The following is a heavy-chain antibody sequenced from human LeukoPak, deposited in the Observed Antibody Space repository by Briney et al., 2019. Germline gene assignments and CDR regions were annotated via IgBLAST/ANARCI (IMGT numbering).Heavy chain of an antibody. D-gene: IGHD6-19*01. V-gene: IGHV4-39*07. Sequence: SETLSLTCSVSSGSISSPLHYWGWIRQPPGKGLEWIGSIFYTGSTYYNPSLKSRVTISLDTSKNQFSLKLSSVTAADTAVYYCARLLGSGWYYFDYWGQGTLVTVSS. CDR1: SGSISSPLHY. CDR2: IFYTGST. CDR3: ARLLGSGWYYFDY. J-gene: IGHJ4*02.